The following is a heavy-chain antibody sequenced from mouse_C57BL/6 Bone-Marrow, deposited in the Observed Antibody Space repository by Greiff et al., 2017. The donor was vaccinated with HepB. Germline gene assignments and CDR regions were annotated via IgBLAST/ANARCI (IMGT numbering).Heavy chain of an antibody. V-gene: IGHV5-4*03. CDR1: GFTFSSYA. J-gene: IGHJ4*01. CDR3: ARVELYYAMDY. Sequence: EVMLVESGGGLVKPGGSLKLSCAASGFTFSSYAMSWVRQTPEKRLEWVATISDGGSYTYYTDNVKGRFTISRDNAKNNLYLQMSHLKSEDTAMYYCARVELYYAMDYWGQGTSVTVSS. CDR2: ISDGGSYT.